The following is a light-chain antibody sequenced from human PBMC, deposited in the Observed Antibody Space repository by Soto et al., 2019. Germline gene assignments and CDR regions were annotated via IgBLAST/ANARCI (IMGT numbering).Light chain of an antibody. CDR2: DAS. V-gene: IGKV3-11*01. Sequence: EIVLTQSPATLSLSPGERATLSCRASQSVSSYLAWYQQKPGQAPRLLIYDASNRATGIPARFSGSGSGTDFTLTSSSLEPEDFAVYYCQQRSNWSPYTVGQGTKLEIK. CDR3: QQRSNWSPYT. CDR1: QSVSSY. J-gene: IGKJ2*01.